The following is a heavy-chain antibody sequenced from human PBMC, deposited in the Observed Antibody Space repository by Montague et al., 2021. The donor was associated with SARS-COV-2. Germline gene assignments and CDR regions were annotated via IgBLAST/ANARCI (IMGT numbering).Heavy chain of an antibody. CDR3: AAQTDYYFYSLDV. J-gene: IGHJ6*02. Sequence: SETLSLTCAVSGGSIRNDYWSWIRQPPGRGLEWIAYIYDSGNGDYNPSLKSRVTIVVDTPKNQFSLKLSSVTAADAAVYYCAAQTDYYFYSLDVWGQGTTATVS. CDR1: GGSIRNDY. CDR2: IYDSGNG. V-gene: IGHV4-59*08.